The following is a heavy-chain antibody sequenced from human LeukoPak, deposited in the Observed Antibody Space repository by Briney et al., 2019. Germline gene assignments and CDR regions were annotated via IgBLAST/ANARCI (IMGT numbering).Heavy chain of an antibody. CDR2: IKSKTDGGTT. CDR1: GFTFSNAW. J-gene: IGHJ5*02. CDR3: TTERIVVVVAATPNWFDP. V-gene: IGHV3-15*01. D-gene: IGHD2-15*01. Sequence: GGSLRLSCAASGFTFSNAWMSWVRQAPGKGLEWVGRIKSKTDGGTTDYAAPVKGRFTISRDDSKNTLYLQMNSLKTEDTAVYYCTTERIVVVVAATPNWFDPWGQGTLVTVSS.